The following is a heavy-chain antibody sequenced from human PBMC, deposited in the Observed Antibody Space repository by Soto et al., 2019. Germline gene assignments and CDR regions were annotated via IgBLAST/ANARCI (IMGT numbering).Heavy chain of an antibody. V-gene: IGHV1-69*13. CDR1: GGTFSSYA. D-gene: IGHD2-2*01. CDR3: ARGARPIGYCSSTSCYGAWLDP. CDR2: IIPIFGTA. Sequence: ASVNVSCKASGGTFSSYAISWVRQAPGQGLEWMGGIIPIFGTANYAQKFQGRVTITADESTSTAYMELSSLRSEDTAVYYCARGARPIGYCSSTSCYGAWLDPWGQGTLVTVSS. J-gene: IGHJ5*02.